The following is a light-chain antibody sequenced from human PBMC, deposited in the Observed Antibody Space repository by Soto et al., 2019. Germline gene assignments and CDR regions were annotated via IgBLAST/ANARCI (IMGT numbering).Light chain of an antibody. Sequence: DIQMTQSPSTLSASVGDRVSITCRASQSVSGGVAWYQQKRGKAPKLLIYDASRLESGVPSRFSGSGSGTEFTLTISSLQPDDFATYYCQKYYNYPWTFGQGTKV. CDR2: DAS. CDR1: QSVSGG. V-gene: IGKV1-5*01. CDR3: QKYYNYPWT. J-gene: IGKJ1*01.